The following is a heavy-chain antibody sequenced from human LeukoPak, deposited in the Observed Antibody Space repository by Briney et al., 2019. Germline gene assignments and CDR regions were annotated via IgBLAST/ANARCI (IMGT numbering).Heavy chain of an antibody. CDR3: ARLVDTAMAGLFDY. CDR1: GGSISSYY. CDR2: IYYSGST. J-gene: IGHJ4*02. Sequence: SETLSLTCTVSGGSISSYYWSWIRQPPGKGLEWIGYIYYSGSTNYNPSLKSRVTISVDTSKNQFSLKLSSVTAADTAVYYCARLVDTAMAGLFDYWGQGTLVTVSS. V-gene: IGHV4-59*01. D-gene: IGHD5-18*01.